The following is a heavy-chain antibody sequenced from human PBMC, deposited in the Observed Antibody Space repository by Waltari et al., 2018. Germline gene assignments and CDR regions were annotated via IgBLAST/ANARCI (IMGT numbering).Heavy chain of an antibody. CDR2: IHPNSGDT. CDR1: EYAFTSYD. V-gene: IGHV1-2*02. CDR3: ARSYQSGSYWDY. Sequence: QVQLVQSGAEVTKPGASVKVSCKAPEYAFTSYDMHWVRQAPGQGLEWMGGIHPNSGDTYYAQKFQGRVTMTRDTSITTAFMDLSRLRSDDTAVYYCARSYQSGSYWDYWGQGTLVTVSS. D-gene: IGHD1-26*01. J-gene: IGHJ4*02.